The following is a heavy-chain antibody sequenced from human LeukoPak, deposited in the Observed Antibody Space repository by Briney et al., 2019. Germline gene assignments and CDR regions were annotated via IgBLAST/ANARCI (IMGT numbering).Heavy chain of an antibody. Sequence: GSSVKVSCKASGGTFSNYAISWVRQAPGQGLEWMGGIIPIFGTANYAQKFRGRVTITADKSTSTAYMELSSLRSEDTAVYYCASVETYYYDRGDAFDIWGQGTMVTVSS. J-gene: IGHJ3*02. D-gene: IGHD3-22*01. V-gene: IGHV1-69*06. CDR1: GGTFSNYA. CDR3: ASVETYYYDRGDAFDI. CDR2: IIPIFGTA.